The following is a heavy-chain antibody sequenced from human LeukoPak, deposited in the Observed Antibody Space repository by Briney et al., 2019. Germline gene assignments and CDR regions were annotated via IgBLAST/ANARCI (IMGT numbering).Heavy chain of an antibody. Sequence: PGGSLRLSCAASGFTFSRSWMHWVRQAPGKGLVWVSRINTDGSDTMYADSAKGRFTISRDNAKNTLYLQMNSLKAEDTAVYYCARDQGGSGPTTYDYWGQGNLVTVSS. D-gene: IGHD6-19*01. CDR2: INTDGSDT. CDR3: ARDQGGSGPTTYDY. CDR1: GFTFSRSW. V-gene: IGHV3-74*03. J-gene: IGHJ4*02.